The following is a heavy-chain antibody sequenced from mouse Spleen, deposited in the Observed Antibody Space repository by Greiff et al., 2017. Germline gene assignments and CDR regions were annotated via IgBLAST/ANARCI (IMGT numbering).Heavy chain of an antibody. V-gene: IGHV5-4*01. J-gene: IGHJ3*01. CDR2: ISDGGSYT. CDR3: ARDRLDSSGYGVFAY. D-gene: IGHD3-2*02. Sequence: DVHLVESGGGLVKPGGSLKLSCAASGFTFSSYAMSWVRQTPEKRLEWVATISDGGSYTYYPDNVKGRFTISRDNAKNNLYLQMSHLKSEDTAMYYCARDRLDSSGYGVFAYWGQGTLVTVSA. CDR1: GFTFSSYA.